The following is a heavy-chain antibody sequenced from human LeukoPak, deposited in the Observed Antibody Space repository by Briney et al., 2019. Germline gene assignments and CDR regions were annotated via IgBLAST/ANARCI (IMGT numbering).Heavy chain of an antibody. CDR3: ARVLTGTTSDY. CDR1: GGSISSSSYY. CDR2: IYSGGST. D-gene: IGHD1-20*01. V-gene: IGHV4-39*07. Sequence: PSETLSLTCTVSGGSISSSSYYWDWIRQSPGKGLEWIGNIYSGGSTYYTPSLKSRVTISVDTSKNQISLKLSSVTAADTAVYYCARVLTGTTSDYWGQGTLVTVSS. J-gene: IGHJ4*02.